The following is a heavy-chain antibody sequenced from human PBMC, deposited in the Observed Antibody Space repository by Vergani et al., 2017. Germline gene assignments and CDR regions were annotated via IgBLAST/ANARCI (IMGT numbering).Heavy chain of an antibody. CDR3: ARDGGGYDSAAFDI. J-gene: IGHJ3*02. CDR1: GFTFSDYY. D-gene: IGHD5-12*01. CDR2: ISGSERSI. Sequence: QVQLVESGGGLVKPGGSLRLSCAASGFTFSDYYMTWIRPAPGKGLEWVSYISGSERSIYYAGSVKGRFTISRENAKSSLYLRMTSLRAEDTAVYYCARDGGGYDSAAFDIWGQGTMVTVSS. V-gene: IGHV3-11*01.